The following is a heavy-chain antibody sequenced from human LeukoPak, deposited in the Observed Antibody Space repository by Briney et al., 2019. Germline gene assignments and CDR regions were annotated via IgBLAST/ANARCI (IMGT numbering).Heavy chain of an antibody. CDR3: AKMNDGIAAAMIPYFDY. CDR2: ISGSGGST. CDR1: GFTFSSYA. D-gene: IGHD6-13*01. V-gene: IGHV3-23*01. Sequence: GGSLRLSCAASGFTFSSYAMSWVRQAPGKGLEWVSAISGSGGSTYYADSVKGRFTISRDNSKNALYLQMNSLRAEDTAVYYCAKMNDGIAAAMIPYFDYWAREPWSPSPQ. J-gene: IGHJ4*02.